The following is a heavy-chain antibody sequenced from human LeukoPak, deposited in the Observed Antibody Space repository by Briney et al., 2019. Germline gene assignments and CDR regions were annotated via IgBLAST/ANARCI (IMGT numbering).Heavy chain of an antibody. CDR3: ARDADYGDYLDAFDI. D-gene: IGHD4-17*01. J-gene: IGHJ3*02. Sequence: SSETLSLTCTVSGGSISSYYWSWIRQPPGKGLEWIGYIYYSGSTNYNPSLKSRVTISVDTSKNQFSPKLSSVTAADTAVYYCARDADYGDYLDAFDIWGQGTMVTVSS. CDR2: IYYSGST. V-gene: IGHV4-59*01. CDR1: GGSISSYY.